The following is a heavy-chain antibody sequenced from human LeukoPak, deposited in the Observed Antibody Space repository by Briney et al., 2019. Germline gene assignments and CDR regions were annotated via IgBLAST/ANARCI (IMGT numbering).Heavy chain of an antibody. CDR3: AKGRGGTPFDY. CDR1: VYTFTSYY. J-gene: IGHJ4*02. Sequence: ASVKVSCKASVYTFTSYYMHWVRQAPGQGLEWMGIINPSGGSTSYAQKFQGRVTMTRDMSTSTVYMALSGLRSEDTAVYYCAKGRGGTPFDYWGQGTLVTVSS. V-gene: IGHV1-46*01. D-gene: IGHD1/OR15-1a*01. CDR2: INPSGGST.